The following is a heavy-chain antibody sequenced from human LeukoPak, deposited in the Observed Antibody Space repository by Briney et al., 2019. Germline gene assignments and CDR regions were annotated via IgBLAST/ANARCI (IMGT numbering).Heavy chain of an antibody. Sequence: PGGSLRLSCAASGFTLSSYAMSWVRQGPGKGLEWVSAISVSGNTYHADSVKGRFTISRDSSKNTLYLQMNSLRAGDAAVYYCARKKVGADWAFDYWGQGTLVTVSS. CDR3: ARKKVGADWAFDY. D-gene: IGHD1-26*01. V-gene: IGHV3-23*01. CDR2: ISVSGNT. J-gene: IGHJ4*02. CDR1: GFTLSSYA.